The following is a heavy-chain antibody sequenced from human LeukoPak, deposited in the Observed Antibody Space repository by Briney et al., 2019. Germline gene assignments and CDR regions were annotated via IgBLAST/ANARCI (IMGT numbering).Heavy chain of an antibody. CDR1: GFTFSSYW. J-gene: IGHJ6*04. CDR2: IKQDGSEK. V-gene: IGHV3-7*03. Sequence: GGSLRLSWVASGFTFSSYWMSWVRQAPGKGLEWVANIKQDGSEKHYVDSLKGRFTISRDNAKNSLYLQMNGLRAEDTAVYYCARKFYAMDVWGIGTTVTVSS. CDR3: ARKFYAMDV.